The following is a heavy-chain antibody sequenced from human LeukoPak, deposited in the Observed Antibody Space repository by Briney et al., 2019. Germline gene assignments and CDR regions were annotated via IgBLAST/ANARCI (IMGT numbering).Heavy chain of an antibody. D-gene: IGHD1-26*01. CDR2: ISYDGSNK. J-gene: IGHJ3*02. V-gene: IGHV3-30-3*01. CDR1: GFTFSSYA. CDR3: ASAGIDRWELPTHAFDI. Sequence: PGGSLRLSCAASGFTFSSYAMHWVRQAPGKGLEWVAVISYDGSNKYYADSVKGRFTISRDNSKNTLYLQMNSLRAEDTAVYYCASAGIDRWELPTHAFDIWGQGTMVTVSS.